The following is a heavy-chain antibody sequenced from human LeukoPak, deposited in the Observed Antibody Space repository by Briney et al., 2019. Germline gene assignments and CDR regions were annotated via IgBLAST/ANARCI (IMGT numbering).Heavy chain of an antibody. Sequence: PGRSLRLSCAASGFTVSSNYMSWVRQAPGKGLEWVSVIYSGGSTYYADSVKGRFTISRDNSKNTLYLQMNSLRAEDTAVYYCARGTARYGDYGDNWFDPWGQGTLVTVSS. D-gene: IGHD4-17*01. CDR2: IYSGGST. V-gene: IGHV3-53*01. CDR3: ARGTARYGDYGDNWFDP. CDR1: GFTVSSNY. J-gene: IGHJ5*02.